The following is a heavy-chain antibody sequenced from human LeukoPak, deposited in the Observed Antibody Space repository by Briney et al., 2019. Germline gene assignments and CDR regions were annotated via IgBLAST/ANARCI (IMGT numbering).Heavy chain of an antibody. CDR3: ARWDDSAWAFGN. J-gene: IGHJ4*02. CDR2: ISHSGTT. V-gene: IGHV4-59*08. Sequence: SETLSLTCIVSGGSISTYSWNWIRQSPGKGLEWVGYISHSGTTSYDSYFRSRVTISVDTSNNQLSLELTSVTAADTAVYYCARWDDSAWAFGNWGPGTLVTVSS. D-gene: IGHD6-19*01. CDR1: GGSISTYS.